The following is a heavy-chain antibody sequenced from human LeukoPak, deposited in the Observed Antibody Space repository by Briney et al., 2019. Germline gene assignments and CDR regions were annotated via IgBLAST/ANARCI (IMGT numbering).Heavy chain of an antibody. D-gene: IGHD3-16*02. CDR1: GFTFSSYS. CDR2: ISSSSSYI. V-gene: IGHV3-21*01. Sequence: PGGSLRLSCAASGFTFSSYSMNWVRQAPGKGLEWVSSISSSSSYIYYADSVKGRFTISRDNAKNSLYLQMNSLRAEDTAVYYCVRDLRYDYVWGSYRPDGYGMDVWGQGTTVTVSS. CDR3: VRDLRYDYVWGSYRPDGYGMDV. J-gene: IGHJ6*02.